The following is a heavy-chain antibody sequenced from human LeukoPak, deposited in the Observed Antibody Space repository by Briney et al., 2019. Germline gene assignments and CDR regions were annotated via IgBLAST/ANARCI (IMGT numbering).Heavy chain of an antibody. CDR3: ARVGPLRWSLDAFDI. Sequence: PSETLSLTCMVSGGSIRSYFWSWIRQPPGKGLEWIGHIYYSGTTDYNPSLKSRLTISVDASKNYFSLNLNSLTAADTAVYFCARVGPLRWSLDAFDIWGQGTMVTVSS. J-gene: IGHJ3*02. CDR2: IYYSGTT. V-gene: IGHV4-59*01. CDR1: GGSIRSYF. D-gene: IGHD4-23*01.